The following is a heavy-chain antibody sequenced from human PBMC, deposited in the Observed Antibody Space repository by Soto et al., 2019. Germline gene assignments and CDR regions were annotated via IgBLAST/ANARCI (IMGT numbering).Heavy chain of an antibody. J-gene: IGHJ5*02. CDR1: GYTFTGYY. Sequence: ASVKVSCKASGYTFTGYYMHWVRQAPGQGLEWMGWINPNSGGTNYAQKFQGWVTMTRDTSISTAYMELSRLRSDDTAVYYCARGSRLRFLELYNWFDPWGQGTLVTVSS. CDR3: ARGSRLRFLELYNWFDP. CDR2: INPNSGGT. V-gene: IGHV1-2*04. D-gene: IGHD3-3*01.